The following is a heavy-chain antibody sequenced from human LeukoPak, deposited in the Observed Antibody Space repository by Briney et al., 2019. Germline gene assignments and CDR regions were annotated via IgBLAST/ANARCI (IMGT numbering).Heavy chain of an antibody. Sequence: GGSLRLSCAASGFTFSSYAMYWVRQSPGKGLEWVAVISYDGSNKYYADSVKGRFTISRDNSKNTLYLQMDSLRAEDTAVYYCAKRFCSATRCFHFDYWGQGTLVTVSS. CDR2: ISYDGSNK. J-gene: IGHJ4*02. V-gene: IGHV3-30*04. CDR3: AKRFCSATRCFHFDY. CDR1: GFTFSSYA. D-gene: IGHD2-2*01.